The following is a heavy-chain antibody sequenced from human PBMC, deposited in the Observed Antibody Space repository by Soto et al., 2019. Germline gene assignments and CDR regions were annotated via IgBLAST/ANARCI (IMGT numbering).Heavy chain of an antibody. CDR3: AKYDTSSSSFDY. CDR1: GFTVNTKY. Sequence: GSLRLSCAASGFTVNTKYMSWVRQAPGKGLDWFSVLYSGGSTYYADSVKGSFTVSRVNSKNILYFQMNSLRAEDTAVYYCAKYDTSSSSFDYWGQGTLVTVSS. J-gene: IGHJ4*02. CDR2: LYSGGST. D-gene: IGHD3-9*01. V-gene: IGHV3-66*01.